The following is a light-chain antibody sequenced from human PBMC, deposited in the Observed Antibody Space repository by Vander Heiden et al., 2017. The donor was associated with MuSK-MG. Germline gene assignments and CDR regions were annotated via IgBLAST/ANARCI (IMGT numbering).Light chain of an antibody. CDR3: QQYYNSPT. V-gene: IGKV3D-20*01. CDR1: QSVTGGY. J-gene: IGKJ3*01. Sequence: EIVLTQSPATLYLSPGERATLSCGASQSVTGGYLAWYQQKRGLAPRVLIYDASRRATGIPDRFSGSGSGTDFTLTISRLEPEDFAVYYCQQYYNSPTFGPGTKVDVK. CDR2: DAS.